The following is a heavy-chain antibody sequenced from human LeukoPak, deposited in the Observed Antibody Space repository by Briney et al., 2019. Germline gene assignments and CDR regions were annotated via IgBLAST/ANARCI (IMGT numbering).Heavy chain of an antibody. Sequence: PSETLSLNCAVYGGSFSCYSWRCMRHTPGKGLEWIGEINHSGSTNYNPSLKSRVTISVDTSKNQFSLKLSSMTAADTAVYYCARGWLRSSVDFWGQGTLVTVSS. V-gene: IGHV4-34*01. CDR3: ARGWLRSSVDF. CDR1: GGSFSCYS. CDR2: INHSGST. D-gene: IGHD5-12*01. J-gene: IGHJ4*02.